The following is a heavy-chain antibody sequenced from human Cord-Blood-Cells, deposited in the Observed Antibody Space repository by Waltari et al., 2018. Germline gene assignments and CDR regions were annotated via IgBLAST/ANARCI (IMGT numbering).Heavy chain of an antibody. CDR1: GFTFSSYS. CDR3: ARVGNSSSWYYFDY. J-gene: IGHJ4*02. CDR2: ISSSSSYK. D-gene: IGHD6-13*01. V-gene: IGHV3-21*01. Sequence: EVQLVASGGGLVKPGGSLRLSCAASGFTFSSYSMNWVRQAPGKGLEWVSSISSSSSYKYYADSEKGRFTISRDNAKNSLYLQMNSLRAEDTAVYYCARVGNSSSWYYFDYWGQGTLVTVSS.